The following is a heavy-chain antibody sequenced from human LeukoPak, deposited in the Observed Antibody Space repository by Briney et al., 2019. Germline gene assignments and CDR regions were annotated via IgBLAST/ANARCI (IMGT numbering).Heavy chain of an antibody. D-gene: IGHD3-10*01. V-gene: IGHV5-51*01. CDR2: IYPGDSDT. CDR1: GYSFTSYW. Sequence: GESLKISCKGSGYSFTSYWIGWVRQMPGKGLEWMGIIYPGDSDTRYSPSFQGQVTISADKSISTAYLQWSSLKASDTAMYYCARPRVVRRITMVRGVGGDDAFDIWGQGTMVTVSS. J-gene: IGHJ3*02. CDR3: ARPRVVRRITMVRGVGGDDAFDI.